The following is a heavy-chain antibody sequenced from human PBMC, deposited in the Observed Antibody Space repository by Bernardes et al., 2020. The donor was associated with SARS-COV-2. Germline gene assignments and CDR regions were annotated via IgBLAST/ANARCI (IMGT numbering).Heavy chain of an antibody. Sequence: ASVKDSCKASGYTFTSYYMHWVRQAPGQGLEWMGIINPSGGSTSYAQKFQGRVTMTRDTSTSTVYMELSSLRSEDTAVYYCARRYYDFWSGSRWFDPWGQGTLVTVSS. V-gene: IGHV1-46*01. CDR2: INPSGGST. CDR1: GYTFTSYY. J-gene: IGHJ5*02. D-gene: IGHD3-3*01. CDR3: ARRYYDFWSGSRWFDP.